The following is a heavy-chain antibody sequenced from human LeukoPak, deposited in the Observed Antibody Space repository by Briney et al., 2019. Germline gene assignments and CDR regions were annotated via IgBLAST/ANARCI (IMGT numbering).Heavy chain of an antibody. J-gene: IGHJ4*02. CDR1: GFTFTSSA. CDR3: AAFSDRDGYNTDY. D-gene: IGHD5-24*01. Sequence: GASVKVSCKASGFTFTSSAMQWVRQARGQRLEWIGWIVVGSGNTNYAQKFQERVTITRDMSTSTVYMELSSLRSEDTAVYYCAAFSDRDGYNTDYWGQGTLVTVSS. CDR2: IVVGSGNT. V-gene: IGHV1-58*02.